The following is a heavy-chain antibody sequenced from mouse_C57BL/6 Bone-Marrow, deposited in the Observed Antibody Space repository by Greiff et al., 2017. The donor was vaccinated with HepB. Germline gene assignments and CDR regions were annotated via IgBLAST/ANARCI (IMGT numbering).Heavy chain of an antibody. D-gene: IGHD1-1*01. CDR3: ARDGATVYYYAMDY. CDR1: GFTFSSYA. V-gene: IGHV5-4*01. Sequence: VMLVESGGGLVKPGGSLKLSCAASGFTFSSYAMSWVRQTPEKRLEWVATISDGGSYTYYPDNVKGRFTISRDNAKNNLYLQMSHLKSEDTAMYYCARDGATVYYYAMDYWGQGTSVTVSS. J-gene: IGHJ4*01. CDR2: ISDGGSYT.